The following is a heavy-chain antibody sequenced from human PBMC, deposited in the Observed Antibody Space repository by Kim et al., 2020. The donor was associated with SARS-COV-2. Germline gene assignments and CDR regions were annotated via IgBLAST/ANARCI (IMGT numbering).Heavy chain of an antibody. CDR3: ARMGYYYGSGSYYKADYYYGMDV. CDR1: GYTFTSYG. Sequence: ASVKVSCKASGYTFTSYGISWVRQAPGQGLEWMGWISAYNGNTNYAQKLQGRVTMTTDTSTSTAYMELRSLRSDDTAVYYCARMGYYYGSGSYYKADYYYGMDVWGQGTTVTVSS. D-gene: IGHD3-10*01. V-gene: IGHV1-18*01. J-gene: IGHJ6*02. CDR2: ISAYNGNT.